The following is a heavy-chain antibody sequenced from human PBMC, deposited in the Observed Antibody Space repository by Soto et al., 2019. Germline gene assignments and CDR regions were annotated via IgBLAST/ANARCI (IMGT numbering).Heavy chain of an antibody. J-gene: IGHJ4*02. CDR2: IYYSGST. D-gene: IGHD2-21*01. V-gene: IGHV4-31*03. Sequence: QVQLQESGPGLVKPSQTQSLTCTVSGGSISSGGYYWSWIRQHPGKGLEWIGYIYYSGSTYYNPSLXIXFTISVDTSKNPSSLTLSAVTAADTAVYYCARSIAAGGQGTLVTVSS. CDR3: ARSIAA. CDR1: GGSISSGGYY.